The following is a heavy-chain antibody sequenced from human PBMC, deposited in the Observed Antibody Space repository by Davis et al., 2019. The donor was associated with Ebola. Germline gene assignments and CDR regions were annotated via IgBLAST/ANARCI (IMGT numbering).Heavy chain of an antibody. CDR2: ISSSSSYI. Sequence: GGSLRLSCAASGFTFSSYSMNCVRQAPGQGLEWVSSISSSSSYIYYADSVKGRFTISRDNAKNSLYLQMNSLRAEDTAVYYCARYCSGGSCYRDYWGQGTLVTVSS. D-gene: IGHD2-15*01. V-gene: IGHV3-21*01. J-gene: IGHJ4*02. CDR3: ARYCSGGSCYRDY. CDR1: GFTFSSYS.